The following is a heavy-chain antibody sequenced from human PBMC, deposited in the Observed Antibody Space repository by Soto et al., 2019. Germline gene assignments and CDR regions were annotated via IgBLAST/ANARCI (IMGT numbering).Heavy chain of an antibody. CDR1: GASLSGYH. D-gene: IGHD4-17*01. Sequence: QVQLQQWGAGLLKPSETLSLTCAVYGASLSGYHYTWIRQSPGKGLEWIGEVHHDGGINYNPSLASRVTISADASKNQFSLRLRSATAADTAVYYSSRGYGAQWPTSDYWGQGTLVTVSS. J-gene: IGHJ4*02. CDR2: VHHDGGI. V-gene: IGHV4-34*01. CDR3: SRGYGAQWPTSDY.